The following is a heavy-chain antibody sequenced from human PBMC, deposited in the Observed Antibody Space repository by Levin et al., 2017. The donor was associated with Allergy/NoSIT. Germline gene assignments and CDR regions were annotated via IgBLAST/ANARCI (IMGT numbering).Heavy chain of an antibody. J-gene: IGHJ4*02. CDR3: AREAYDYGDYVGLYYFDY. CDR1: GFTFSSYG. Sequence: GGSLRLSCAASGFTFSSYGMHWVGQAPGKGLEWVAVIWYDGSNKYYADSVKGRFTISRDNSKNTLYLQMNSLRAEDTAVYYCAREAYDYGDYVGLYYFDYWGQGTLVTVSS. D-gene: IGHD4-17*01. V-gene: IGHV3-33*01. CDR2: IWYDGSNK.